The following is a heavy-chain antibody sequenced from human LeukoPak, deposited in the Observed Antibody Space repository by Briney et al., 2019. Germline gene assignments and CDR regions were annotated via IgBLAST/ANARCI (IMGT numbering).Heavy chain of an antibody. D-gene: IGHD3-22*01. J-gene: IGHJ4*02. CDR1: EFTFSTYD. CDR2: IRTAGDE. V-gene: IGHV3-13*01. CDR3: ARGANGASGYPFDY. Sequence: QPGGSLRLSCAASEFTFSTYDMHWVRQATGRGLEWVSGIRTAGDEYYPGSVKGRFSVSRENAKNSLHPQMNSLRAGDTAVYYCARGANGASGYPFDYWGQGTLVTVSS.